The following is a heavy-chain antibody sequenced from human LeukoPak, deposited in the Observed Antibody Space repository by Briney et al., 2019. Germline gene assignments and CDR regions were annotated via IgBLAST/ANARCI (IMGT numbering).Heavy chain of an antibody. Sequence: SETLSFTCTVSGASIGSFYWSWIRQPAGKGLEWIGRVHSSGSTNYIPSIKSRITMSVDTSKNQFSLKLNTVTAADTAMYYCAREAVDYGSGSHDYWGQGILVTVSS. CDR2: VHSSGST. CDR1: GASIGSFY. J-gene: IGHJ4*02. V-gene: IGHV4-4*07. D-gene: IGHD3-10*01. CDR3: AREAVDYGSGSHDY.